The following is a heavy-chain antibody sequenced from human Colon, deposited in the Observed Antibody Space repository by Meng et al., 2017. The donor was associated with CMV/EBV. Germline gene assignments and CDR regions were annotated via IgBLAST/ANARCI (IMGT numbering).Heavy chain of an antibody. Sequence: SETLSLTCTVSGGSISSSTYSWVWIRQPPGKGLEWIGSVYYSGSTYYNPSLKSRVTISVDTSKNQFSLKLSSVTAADTAVYYCARIHYDSWSGYYRDYWGQGALVTVSS. CDR1: GGSISSSTYS. V-gene: IGHV4-39*07. D-gene: IGHD3-3*01. J-gene: IGHJ4*02. CDR2: VYYSGST. CDR3: ARIHYDSWSGYYRDY.